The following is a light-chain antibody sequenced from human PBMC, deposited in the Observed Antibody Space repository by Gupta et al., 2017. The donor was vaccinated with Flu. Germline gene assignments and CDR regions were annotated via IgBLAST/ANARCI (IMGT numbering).Light chain of an antibody. J-gene: IGKJ1*01. Sequence: DMVMTHTPLLLPVTPGRPASIPCKSGQSLLHTDGKTYLFWYVQKPGQPPQLLIYEVSNRFSGVPDRFSGSGSGTDFTLKISRVEVEDVGVYYCMQSTQLPWTFGQGTKVEIK. V-gene: IGKV2D-29*01. CDR3: MQSTQLPWT. CDR2: EVS. CDR1: QSLLHTDGKTY.